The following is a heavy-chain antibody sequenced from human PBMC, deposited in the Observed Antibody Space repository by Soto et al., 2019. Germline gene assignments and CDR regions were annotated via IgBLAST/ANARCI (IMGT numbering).Heavy chain of an antibody. CDR2: IKRNSDGEAT. J-gene: IGHJ6*02. V-gene: IGHV3-15*07. CDR1: GFSFSNAW. CDR3: TTGSVEGV. D-gene: IGHD2-15*01. Sequence: EVQLVESGGGLVKPGGSLRLSCAASGFSFSNAWMNWVRQAPGKGLEWVGRIKRNSDGEATDYAGPVKGRFTVFRDVSKSALYLQMNSLKGDDTAVYYCTTGSVEGVWGQGTTVTVS.